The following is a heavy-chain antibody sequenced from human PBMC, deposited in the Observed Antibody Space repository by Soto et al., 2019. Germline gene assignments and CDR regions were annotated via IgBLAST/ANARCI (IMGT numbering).Heavy chain of an antibody. J-gene: IGHJ4*02. Sequence: GESLRLSCAASGFTFSSYAMSWVRQAPGKGLEWVSAISGSGGSTYYADSVKGRFTISRDNSKNTLYLKMNSLRAEDTAVYYCIPSGGLHLGELSLFSYYWGQGTLVTVSS. CDR1: GFTFSSYA. V-gene: IGHV3-23*01. CDR2: ISGSGGST. D-gene: IGHD3-16*02. CDR3: IPSGGLHLGELSLFSYY.